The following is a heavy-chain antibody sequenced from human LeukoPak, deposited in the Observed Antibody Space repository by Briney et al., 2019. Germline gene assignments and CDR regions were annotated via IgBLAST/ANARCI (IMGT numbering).Heavy chain of an antibody. CDR2: IYPGDPDT. D-gene: IGHD2-15*01. V-gene: IGHV5-51*01. CDR3: ARLPKDIVVVVAATH. Sequence: GESLKISCKGSGYSFTSYWIGWVRQMPGKGLEWMGIIYPGDPDTRYNPSFQGQVTISADKSISTAYLQWSSLKASDTAMYYCARLPKDIVVVVAATHWGQGTLVTVSS. J-gene: IGHJ4*02. CDR1: GYSFTSYW.